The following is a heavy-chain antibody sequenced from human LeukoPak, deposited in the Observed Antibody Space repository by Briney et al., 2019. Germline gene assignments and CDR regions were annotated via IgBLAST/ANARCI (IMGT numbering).Heavy chain of an antibody. J-gene: IGHJ4*02. CDR3: AGAGRYSSGPTL. CDR1: GGSISAYY. CDR2: IYPSGNS. V-gene: IGHV4-4*07. Sequence: PSETLSLTCTVSGGSISAYYWSWFRQPAGEGLEWIGHIYPSGNSNYNPSLKSRVTMSVDTSKNQFSLNLSSVTAADTAVYYCAGAGRYSSGPTLWGQGTLVTVSS. D-gene: IGHD6-19*01.